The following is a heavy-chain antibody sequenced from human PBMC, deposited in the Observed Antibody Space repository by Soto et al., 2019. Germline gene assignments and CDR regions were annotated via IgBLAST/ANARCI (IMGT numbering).Heavy chain of an antibody. D-gene: IGHD2-21*01. CDR3: GRVVEGPTRHTDPAS. Sequence: SVIMCDRWRVAEGTSENSDGCWTWNNQTIGKGLQFIASVYHNGGAHYNSSLKSRVTISVDTANNQVSLRMRSLTAADTAFYYCGRVVEGPTRHTDPASLGQGILVTVSS. J-gene: IGHJ5*02. CDR1: EGTSENSDGC. V-gene: IGHV4-39*01. CDR2: VYHNGGA.